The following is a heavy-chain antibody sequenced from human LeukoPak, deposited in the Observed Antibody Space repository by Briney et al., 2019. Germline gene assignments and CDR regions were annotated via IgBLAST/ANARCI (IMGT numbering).Heavy chain of an antibody. J-gene: IGHJ5*02. D-gene: IGHD3-16*02. CDR2: INPSGSST. CDR3: ARDNSVGDIAWWFDP. V-gene: IGHV1-46*01. CDR1: GYSFTSHY. Sequence: ASVKISCKASGYSFTSHYMHWVRQAPGQGLEWLGLINPSGSSTLYAQKFQGRVTMTRDMSTTTDYMELSSLRSEDTAVYYCARDNSVGDIAWWFDPWGQGTLVTVSS.